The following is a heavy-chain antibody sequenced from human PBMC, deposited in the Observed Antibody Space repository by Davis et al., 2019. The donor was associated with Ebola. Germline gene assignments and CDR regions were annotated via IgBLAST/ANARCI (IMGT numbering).Heavy chain of an antibody. CDR2: MSYDGTNK. V-gene: IGHV3-30-3*01. Sequence: PGGSLRLSCADSGFTFSSYAMHWVRQAPGKGLEWVAVMSYDGTNKYYADSVKGRFTISRDNSKNTLYLQMDSLRPEDTAVYYCARDPEILRLVGDYYFDYWGQGILVTISS. CDR3: ARDPEILRLVGDYYFDY. D-gene: IGHD3-10*01. J-gene: IGHJ4*02. CDR1: GFTFSSYA.